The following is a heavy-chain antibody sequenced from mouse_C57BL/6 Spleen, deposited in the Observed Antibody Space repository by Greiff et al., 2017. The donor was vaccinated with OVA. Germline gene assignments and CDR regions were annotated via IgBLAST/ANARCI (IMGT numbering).Heavy chain of an antibody. Sequence: EVQLQQSGPELVKPGASVKISCKASGYTFTDYYMNWVKQSHGKSLEWIGDINPNNGGTSYNQKFKGKATLTVDKSSSTAYMELRSLTSEDSAVYYCAMGDGGFDYWGQGTTLTVSS. J-gene: IGHJ2*01. V-gene: IGHV1-26*01. D-gene: IGHD3-3*01. CDR2: INPNNGGT. CDR1: GYTFTDYY. CDR3: AMGDGGFDY.